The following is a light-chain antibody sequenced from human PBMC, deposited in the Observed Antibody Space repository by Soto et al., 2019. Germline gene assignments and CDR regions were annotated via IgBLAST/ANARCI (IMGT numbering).Light chain of an antibody. Sequence: EIVMTQSPATPSESPGARATLSCRASQSVSSNLAWYQQKPGQAPRLLIYGASTRATGIPARFSGSGSGTEFALTIRSLQSEDFAVYYCQQYNNWPPITFGQGTRLEIK. CDR3: QQYNNWPPIT. J-gene: IGKJ5*01. V-gene: IGKV3-15*01. CDR1: QSVSSN. CDR2: GAS.